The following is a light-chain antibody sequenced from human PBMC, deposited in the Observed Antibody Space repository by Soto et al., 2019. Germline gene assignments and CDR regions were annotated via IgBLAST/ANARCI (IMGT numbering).Light chain of an antibody. Sequence: SALTQPASVSGSPGQSITISCTGTSSDVGSYNLVSWYQQHPGKAPKLMIYEGSKRPSGVSNRFSGSKSGNTASLTISGLQAEDEADYYCCSYAGSSTFYVFGTGTKLTVL. CDR2: EGS. J-gene: IGLJ1*01. V-gene: IGLV2-23*01. CDR3: CSYAGSSTFYV. CDR1: SSDVGSYNL.